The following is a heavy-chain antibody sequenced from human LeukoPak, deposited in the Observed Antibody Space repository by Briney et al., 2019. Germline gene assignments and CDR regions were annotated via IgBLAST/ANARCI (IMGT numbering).Heavy chain of an antibody. Sequence: GGSLRLSCAASGFTFSSYSMNWVRQAPGKGLEWVSYISISSSTIYYADSVKGRFTISRDNAKNSLYLQMNSLRAEDTAVYYCVRGVSISSSWYNDIWGQGTMVTVSS. CDR2: ISISSSTI. D-gene: IGHD6-13*01. J-gene: IGHJ3*02. CDR1: GFTFSSYS. CDR3: VRGVSISSSWYNDI. V-gene: IGHV3-48*04.